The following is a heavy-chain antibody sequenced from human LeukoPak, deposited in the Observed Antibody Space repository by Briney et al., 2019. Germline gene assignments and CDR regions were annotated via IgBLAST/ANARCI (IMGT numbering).Heavy chain of an antibody. J-gene: IGHJ4*02. D-gene: IGHD6-13*01. CDR2: IDGSGVTT. CDR3: TKRTPEYSSSWCLDY. Sequence: GGSLRLSCAASGFTFSSYAISWVRQVPGKGLEWVSAIDGSGVTTFYADSVKGRFTISRDNSKNTLFLQMNSLRAEDTAIYYCTKRTPEYSSSWCLDYWGQGTLVTVSS. V-gene: IGHV3-23*01. CDR1: GFTFSSYA.